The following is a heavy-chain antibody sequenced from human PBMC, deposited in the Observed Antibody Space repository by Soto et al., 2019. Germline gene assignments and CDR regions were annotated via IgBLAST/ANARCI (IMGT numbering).Heavy chain of an antibody. V-gene: IGHV2-5*02. D-gene: IGHD1-1*01. J-gene: IGHJ6*04. CDR3: AHYTTDTYFDV. Sequence: QITLKESSPTLVKPTQTITLTCSFSGFSLYTGGVGVGWIRQPPGKALEWLALLYWDDTRRYNPSLKNTLTIAKDTSENQVVLTLTDMGPVDTGTYFCAHYTTDTYFDVWGKGATVTVSS. CDR1: GFSLYTGGVG. CDR2: LYWDDTR.